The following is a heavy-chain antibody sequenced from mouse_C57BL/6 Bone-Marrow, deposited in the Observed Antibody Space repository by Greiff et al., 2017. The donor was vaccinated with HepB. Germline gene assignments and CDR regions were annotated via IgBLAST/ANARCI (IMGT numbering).Heavy chain of an antibody. J-gene: IGHJ1*03. V-gene: IGHV6-3*01. CDR3: TSPYYYGSSYEYFDV. CDR2: IRLKSDNYAT. CDR1: GFTFSNYW. D-gene: IGHD1-1*01. Sequence: EVNVVESGGGLVQPGGSMKLSCVASGFTFSNYWMNWVRQSPEKGLEWVAQIRLKSDNYATHYAESVKGRFTISRDDSKSSVYLQMNNLRAEDTGIYYCTSPYYYGSSYEYFDVWGTGTTVTVSS.